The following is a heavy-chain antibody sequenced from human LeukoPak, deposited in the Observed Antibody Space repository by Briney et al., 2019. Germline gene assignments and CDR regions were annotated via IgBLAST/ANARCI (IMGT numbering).Heavy chain of an antibody. J-gene: IGHJ6*02. CDR2: VIIRCGYI. D-gene: IGHD3-16*02. CDR1: GFTFRSYS. V-gene: IGHV3-21*01. Sequence: PGGSLRLSCAASGFTFRSYSMNWVRQPPGKGLEWVSSVIIRCGYIYYPGSAKVGSTISRDNAKNSLYVQMISLRGEDTCVYYCARVGGLSFQGMDVWGQGATVTVSS. CDR3: ARVGGLSFQGMDV.